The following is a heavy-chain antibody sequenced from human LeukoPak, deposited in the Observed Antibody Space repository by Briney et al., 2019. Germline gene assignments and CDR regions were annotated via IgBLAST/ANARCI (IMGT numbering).Heavy chain of an antibody. D-gene: IGHD6-6*01. V-gene: IGHV3-48*03. CDR3: ARLYSSSSGLRASDY. J-gene: IGHJ4*02. CDR2: ISSSGSTI. CDR1: GFTFSSYE. Sequence: PGGSLRLSCAASGFTFSSYEMNWVRQAPGRGLEWASYISSSGSTIYYADSVKGRFTTSRDNAKNSLYLQMNSLRAEDTAVYYCARLYSSSSGLRASDYWGQGTLVTVSS.